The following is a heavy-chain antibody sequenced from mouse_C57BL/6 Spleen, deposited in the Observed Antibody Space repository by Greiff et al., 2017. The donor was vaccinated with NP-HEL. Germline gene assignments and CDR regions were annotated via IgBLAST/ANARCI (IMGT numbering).Heavy chain of an antibody. CDR2: IYPGDGVT. Sequence: QVQLQQSGAELVKPGASVKISCKASGYAFSSSWMNWVKQRPGKGLEWIGQIYPGDGVTNYNGKFKGKATLTADKPSSTAYMQLSSLTSEDSAVYFCARAGELPYFDYWGQGTTLTVSS. V-gene: IGHV1-80*01. D-gene: IGHD5-5*01. CDR1: GYAFSSSW. CDR3: ARAGELPYFDY. J-gene: IGHJ2*01.